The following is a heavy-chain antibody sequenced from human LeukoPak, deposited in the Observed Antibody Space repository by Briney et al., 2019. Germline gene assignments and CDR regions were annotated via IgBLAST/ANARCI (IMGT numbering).Heavy chain of an antibody. Sequence: GASVKVSCKASGYTFTDRYMHWVRQAPGQGLEWMGRIGPKDGDTKYAQTFQGRVTMTRDTSISAVYMDLSDLGPDDTAVYYCARGRGGGIMLLYDYWGQGTLVTVSS. D-gene: IGHD3-16*01. CDR2: IGPKDGDT. J-gene: IGHJ4*02. CDR3: ARGRGGGIMLLYDY. V-gene: IGHV1-2*06. CDR1: GYTFTDRY.